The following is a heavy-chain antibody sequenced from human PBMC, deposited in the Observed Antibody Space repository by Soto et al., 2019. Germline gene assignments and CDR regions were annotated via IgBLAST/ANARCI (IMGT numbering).Heavy chain of an antibody. J-gene: IGHJ4*02. CDR1: GFTFDDYA. Sequence: GGSLRLSCAASGFTFDDYAMHWVRQAPGKGLEWVSGISWNSGSIGYADSVKGRFTISRDNAKNSLYLQMNSLRAEDTALYYCANDIRGAAAGKLDYWAQGTLVT. V-gene: IGHV3-9*01. CDR2: ISWNSGSI. D-gene: IGHD6-13*01. CDR3: ANDIRGAAAGKLDY.